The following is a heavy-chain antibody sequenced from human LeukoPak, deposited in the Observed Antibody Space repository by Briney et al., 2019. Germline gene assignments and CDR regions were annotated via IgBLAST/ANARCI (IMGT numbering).Heavy chain of an antibody. CDR1: GYTFTSYY. V-gene: IGHV1-46*01. J-gene: IGHJ4*02. D-gene: IGHD3-16*02. CDR2: INPSGGST. Sequence: AASVKVSCKASGYTFTSYYMHWVRQAPGQGLEWMGIINPSGGSTSYAQKFHGRVTITRDTSTSTVYMELSSLRSEDTAVYYCARDREAGWRVPPVRLGELSVLDYWGQGTLVTVSS. CDR3: ARDREAGWRVPPVRLGELSVLDY.